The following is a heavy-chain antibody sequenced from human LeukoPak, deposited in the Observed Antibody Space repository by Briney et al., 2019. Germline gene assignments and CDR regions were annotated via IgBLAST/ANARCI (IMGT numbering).Heavy chain of an antibody. V-gene: IGHV4-59*12. J-gene: IGHJ6*02. CDR1: GGSISSYY. Sequence: SETLSLTCTVSGGSISSYYWSWIRQPPGKGLEWIGYIYYSGSTNYNPSLKSRVTISVDTSKNQFSLKLTSVTAADTAVYYCARYAILTGYTPADYGMDVWGQGTTVTVSS. CDR3: ARYAILTGYTPADYGMDV. D-gene: IGHD3-9*01. CDR2: IYYSGST.